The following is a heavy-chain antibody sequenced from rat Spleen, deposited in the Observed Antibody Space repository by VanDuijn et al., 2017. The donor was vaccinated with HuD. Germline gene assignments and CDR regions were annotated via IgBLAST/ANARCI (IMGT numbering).Heavy chain of an antibody. V-gene: IGHV3-3*01. Sequence: EVQLQESGPGLVKPSQSLSLTCSVTGYSITSSYRWNWIRKFPGNKMEWMGYINFSGTTNYNPSLKSRISITRDTSKNQFFLQLNSVTTEDTATYYCARSDGTHYYLPFIYWGQGTQVTVSS. CDR3: ARSDGTHYYLPFIY. D-gene: IGHD1-12*02. CDR2: INFSGTT. J-gene: IGHJ3*01. CDR1: GYSITSSYR.